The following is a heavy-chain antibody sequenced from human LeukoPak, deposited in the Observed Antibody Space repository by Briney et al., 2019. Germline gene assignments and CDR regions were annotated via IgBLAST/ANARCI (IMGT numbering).Heavy chain of an antibody. D-gene: IGHD6-13*01. CDR1: GFTFSSYA. V-gene: IGHV3-23*01. Sequence: PGGSLRLSCAASGFTFSSYAMSWVRQAPGKGLEWVSAISGSGGSTYYADSVKGRFTISRDNSKNTLYLQMNSLRAEDTAVYYCAKSVIAAAGTSVSAAGYWGQGTLVTVSS. CDR2: ISGSGGST. J-gene: IGHJ4*02. CDR3: AKSVIAAAGTSVSAAGY.